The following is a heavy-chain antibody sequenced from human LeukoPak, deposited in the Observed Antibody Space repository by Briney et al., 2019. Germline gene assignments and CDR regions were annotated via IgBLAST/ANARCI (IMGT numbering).Heavy chain of an antibody. Sequence: GGSLRLSCAASGFTFSNYAMTWVRQAPGKGLEWVSAIGGDGASTDYADSVKGRFTISRDNAKNTLYLQMNSLRVEDTALYYCARETREAGSGEHQTDSFDVWGQGTMVSVSS. CDR1: GFTFSNYA. J-gene: IGHJ3*01. CDR3: ARETREAGSGEHQTDSFDV. CDR2: IGGDGAST. D-gene: IGHD2-15*01. V-gene: IGHV3-23*01.